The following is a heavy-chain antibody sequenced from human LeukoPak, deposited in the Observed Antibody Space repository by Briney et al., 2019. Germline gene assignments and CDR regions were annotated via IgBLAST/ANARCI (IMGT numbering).Heavy chain of an antibody. Sequence: PSETLSLTCAVYGGSFSGYYWSWIRQPPGKGLEWIGEINHSGSTNYNPSLKSRVTISVDTSKNQFSLKLSSVTAADTAVYYCARQKPTYYYDSSGYYSPYYFDYWGQGTLVTVSS. CDR3: ARQKPTYYYDSSGYYSPYYFDY. D-gene: IGHD3-22*01. V-gene: IGHV4-34*01. J-gene: IGHJ4*02. CDR1: GGSFSGYY. CDR2: INHSGST.